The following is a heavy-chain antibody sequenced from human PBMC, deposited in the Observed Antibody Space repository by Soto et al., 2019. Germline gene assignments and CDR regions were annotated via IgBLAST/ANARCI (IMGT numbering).Heavy chain of an antibody. Sequence: PGGSLRLSCAASGFTFSSYWMSWVRQAPGKGLEWVANIKQDGSEKYYVDSVKGRFTISRDNAKNSLYLQMNSLRAEDTAVYYCERVDIVVVTDAIYYYGMDVWGQGTTVTVSS. J-gene: IGHJ6*02. V-gene: IGHV3-7*01. CDR3: ERVDIVVVTDAIYYYGMDV. D-gene: IGHD2-2*01. CDR2: IKQDGSEK. CDR1: GFTFSSYW.